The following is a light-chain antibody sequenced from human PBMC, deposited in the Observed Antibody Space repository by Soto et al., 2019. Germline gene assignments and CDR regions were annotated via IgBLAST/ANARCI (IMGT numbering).Light chain of an antibody. Sequence: DIQMTQSPSSLSASVGDRVTITCRASQSISSYLNWYQQKPGKAPKLLIYAASSLQSGVPSRISGSGSGTDFTLTISSLQPEDFATYYCQQSYSMPGTFGQGTKVDIK. V-gene: IGKV1-39*01. CDR3: QQSYSMPGT. CDR1: QSISSY. CDR2: AAS. J-gene: IGKJ1*01.